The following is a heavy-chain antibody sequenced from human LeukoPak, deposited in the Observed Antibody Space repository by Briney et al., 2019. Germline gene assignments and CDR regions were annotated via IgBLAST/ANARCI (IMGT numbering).Heavy chain of an antibody. J-gene: IGHJ4*02. Sequence: PGGSLRLSCAASGFTFSSYGMHWVRQAPGKGLEWVAFIRHDGSNKYYADSVKGRFTISRDNSKNTLYLQMNSLRAEDTAVYYCAKDRLLWFGELLPPYYFDYWGQGTLVTVSS. CDR2: IRHDGSNK. CDR3: AKDRLLWFGELLPPYYFDY. CDR1: GFTFSSYG. V-gene: IGHV3-30*02. D-gene: IGHD3-10*01.